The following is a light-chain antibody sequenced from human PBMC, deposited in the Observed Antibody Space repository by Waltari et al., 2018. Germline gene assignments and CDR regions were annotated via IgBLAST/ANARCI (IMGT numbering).Light chain of an antibody. J-gene: IGLJ1*01. CDR2: EGS. CDR3: SSYAGSSTLYV. V-gene: IGLV2-23*01. CDR1: SSDVGSYNL. Sequence: QSALTQPASVSGSPGQSITISCTGTSSDVGSYNLVSWYQQHPGKAPKLMIYEGSKRPSGVSHRFSGSKSGNTASLTISGLQVEDEADYFCSSYAGSSTLYVFGTGTKVTVL.